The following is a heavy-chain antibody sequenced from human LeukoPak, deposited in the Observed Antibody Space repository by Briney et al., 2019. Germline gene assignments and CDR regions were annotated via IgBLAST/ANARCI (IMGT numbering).Heavy chain of an antibody. CDR3: AKDLWFGESSQPPYYFDY. CDR2: ISGSGGST. J-gene: IGHJ4*02. Sequence: GGSLRLSCAASGFTFSSYAMRWVRQAPGKGLEWVSAISGSGGSTYYADSVKGRFTISRDNSKNTLYLQMNSLRAEDTAVYYCAKDLWFGESSQPPYYFDYWGQGTLVTVSS. V-gene: IGHV3-23*01. CDR1: GFTFSSYA. D-gene: IGHD3-10*01.